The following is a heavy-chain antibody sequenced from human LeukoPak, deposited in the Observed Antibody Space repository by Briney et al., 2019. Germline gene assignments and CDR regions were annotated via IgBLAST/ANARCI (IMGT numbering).Heavy chain of an antibody. V-gene: IGHV3-48*03. CDR1: GFTFSSYE. J-gene: IGHJ6*04. CDR2: ISSSGSTI. Sequence: GGSLRLSCAASGFTFSSYEMNWVRQAPGKGLEGVSYISSSGSTIYYADSVKGRFTISRDNAKNSLYLQMNSLRAEDTAVYYCARAAGTEYYYYGMDVWGKGTTVTVSS. D-gene: IGHD6-13*01. CDR3: ARAAGTEYYYYGMDV.